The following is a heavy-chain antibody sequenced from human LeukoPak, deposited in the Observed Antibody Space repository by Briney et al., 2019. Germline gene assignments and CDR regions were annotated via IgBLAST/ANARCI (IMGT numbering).Heavy chain of an antibody. CDR3: AKDRHYESNVLGY. Sequence: GGSLRLSCAASGFTFSSYWMHWVRQAPGKGLVWVSRINSDGSSTSYADSVKGRCTISRDNSKNTVYLQMNILRAEDTAVYYCAKDRHYESNVLGYWGQGTLVTVSS. CDR2: INSDGSST. D-gene: IGHD3-22*01. V-gene: IGHV3-74*01. CDR1: GFTFSSYW. J-gene: IGHJ4*02.